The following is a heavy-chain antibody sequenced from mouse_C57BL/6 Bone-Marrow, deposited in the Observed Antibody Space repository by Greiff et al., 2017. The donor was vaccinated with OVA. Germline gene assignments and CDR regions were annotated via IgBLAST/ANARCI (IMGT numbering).Heavy chain of an antibody. J-gene: IGHJ3*01. CDR1: GFTFSDYG. Sequence: EVKLMESGGGLVQPGGSLKLSCAASGFTFSDYGMAWVRQAPRQGPEWVAFISNLAYSIYYADTVTGRFTISRENAKNTLYLEMSSLRSEDTAMYYCARPYGNSKAWFAYWGQGTLVTVSA. V-gene: IGHV5-15*01. CDR2: ISNLAYSI. D-gene: IGHD2-1*01. CDR3: ARPYGNSKAWFAY.